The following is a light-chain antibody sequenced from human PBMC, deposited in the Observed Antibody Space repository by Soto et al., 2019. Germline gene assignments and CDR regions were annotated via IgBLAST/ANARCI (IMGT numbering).Light chain of an antibody. Sequence: DIQMTQTPGTLSAFAGDRVTVTCRASQSVSSWVAWYQEKPGRGPKLLIYDASTWQSGVPSRFIGSGSGTEFTLTITSLQPDDFATYYCQHYNTYSPGTFGQGTKVDIK. CDR3: QHYNTYSPGT. CDR1: QSVSSW. CDR2: DAS. J-gene: IGKJ1*01. V-gene: IGKV1-5*01.